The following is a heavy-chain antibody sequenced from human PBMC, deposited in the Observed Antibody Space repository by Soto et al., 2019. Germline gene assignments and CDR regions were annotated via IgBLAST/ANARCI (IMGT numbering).Heavy chain of an antibody. Sequence: GSLRLSCAASGFTFSDYYMSWIRHAPGKGLEWVSYISSSCTTIHYADSVKCQFPSPSDYGKNSLYLQMNSLRAEDTAVYYCAREGTARALDYFDYWGQGPLVTVPS. V-gene: IGHV3-11*01. CDR2: ISSSCTTI. CDR1: GFTFSDYY. D-gene: IGHD5-18*01. CDR3: AREGTARALDYFDY. J-gene: IGHJ4*02.